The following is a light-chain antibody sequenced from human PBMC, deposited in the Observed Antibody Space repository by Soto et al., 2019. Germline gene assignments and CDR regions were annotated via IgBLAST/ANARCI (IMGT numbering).Light chain of an antibody. Sequence: QSALTQPASVSGSPGQSITISCTGTSSDVGAYNNVSWYQQHPGKAPKVIIYDVTNRPSGVSNNFSGSKSGNTASLTISGLQAEDEADYYCSSYTSSSTYVFGTGTKLTVL. CDR3: SSYTSSSTYV. CDR2: DVT. J-gene: IGLJ1*01. V-gene: IGLV2-14*03. CDR1: SSDVGAYNN.